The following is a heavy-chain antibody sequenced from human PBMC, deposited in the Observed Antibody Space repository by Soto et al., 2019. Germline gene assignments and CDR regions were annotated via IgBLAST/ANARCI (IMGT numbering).Heavy chain of an antibody. J-gene: IGHJ4*02. CDR3: ASHYDMWSGYLSPVDY. V-gene: IGHV3-11*01. CDR1: GYTFSDYY. CDR2: IDTSGTKI. D-gene: IGHD3-3*01. Sequence: HGGSLRLSCAASGYTFSDYYMSWIRQAPGKGLEWISYIDTSGTKIYYADSVKGRFTITRDNAKNSLYLEMNSLRDEDTVVYYCASHYDMWSGYLSPVDYWGQGTLVTVSS.